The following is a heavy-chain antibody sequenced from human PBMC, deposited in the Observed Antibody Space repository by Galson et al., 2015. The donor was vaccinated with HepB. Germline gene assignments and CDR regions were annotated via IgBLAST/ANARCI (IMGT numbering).Heavy chain of an antibody. Sequence: SLRLSCAASGFTVSSNYMSWVRQAPGKGLEWVSVIYSGGSTYYADSVKGRFTISRHNSKNTLYLQMNSLRAEDTAVYYCARPSSRDSSGYYPYYYYGMDVWGQGTTVTVSS. CDR1: GFTVSSNY. CDR2: IYSGGST. D-gene: IGHD3-22*01. J-gene: IGHJ6*02. V-gene: IGHV3-53*04. CDR3: ARPSSRDSSGYYPYYYYGMDV.